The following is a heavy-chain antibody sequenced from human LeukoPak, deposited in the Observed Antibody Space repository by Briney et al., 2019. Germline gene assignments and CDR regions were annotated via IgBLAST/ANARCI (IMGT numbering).Heavy chain of an antibody. CDR1: GGSISSYY. D-gene: IGHD1-26*01. V-gene: IGHV4-59*12. CDR2: IYYSGST. CDR3: ARDFYWLVVGATTAFDI. Sequence: SETLSLTCTVSGGSISSYYWSWIRQPPGKGLEWIGSIYYSGSTYYNPSLKSRVTISVDTSKNQFSLKLSSVTAADTAVYYCARDFYWLVVGATTAFDIWGQGTMVTVSS. J-gene: IGHJ3*02.